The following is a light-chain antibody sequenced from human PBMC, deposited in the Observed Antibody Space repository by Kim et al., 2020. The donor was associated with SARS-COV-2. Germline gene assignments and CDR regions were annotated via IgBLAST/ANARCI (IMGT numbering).Light chain of an antibody. V-gene: IGKV1-39*01. CDR1: KNINSH. CDR2: AAS. Sequence: ASVGDRVTITGRTSKNINSHLNWYHQKPGRAPKLLIYAASTLQGGVPSRFSGSGSETDFTLTISSLQPEDFATYFCQQTYISPFTFGPGTKVDIK. CDR3: QQTYISPFT. J-gene: IGKJ3*01.